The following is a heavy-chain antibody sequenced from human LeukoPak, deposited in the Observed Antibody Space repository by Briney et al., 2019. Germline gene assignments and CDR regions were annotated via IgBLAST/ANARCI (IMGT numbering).Heavy chain of an antibody. CDR2: ISSSSSYI. Sequence: PGGSLRLSCAASGFTFSSYSMNWVRQAPGKGLEWVSSISSSSSYIYYADSVKGRFTISRDNAKNPLYLQMNSLRAEDTAVYYCARDSFSGFGELLPPPLSYWGQGTLVTVSS. V-gene: IGHV3-21*01. CDR1: GFTFSSYS. D-gene: IGHD3-10*01. J-gene: IGHJ4*02. CDR3: ARDSFSGFGELLPPPLSY.